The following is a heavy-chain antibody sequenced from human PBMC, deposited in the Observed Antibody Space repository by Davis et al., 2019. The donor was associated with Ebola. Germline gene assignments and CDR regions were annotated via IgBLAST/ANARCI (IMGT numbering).Heavy chain of an antibody. CDR3: ARAVGPYYYYGMDV. CDR2: IIPIFGTA. Sequence: AASVKVSCKASGGTFSSYAISWVRQAPGQGLEWMGGIIPIFGTANYAQKFQGRVTMTRDTSTSTVYMELSSLRSEDTAVYYCARAVGPYYYYGMDVWGQGTTVTVSS. V-gene: IGHV1-69*05. CDR1: GGTFSSYA. J-gene: IGHJ6*02.